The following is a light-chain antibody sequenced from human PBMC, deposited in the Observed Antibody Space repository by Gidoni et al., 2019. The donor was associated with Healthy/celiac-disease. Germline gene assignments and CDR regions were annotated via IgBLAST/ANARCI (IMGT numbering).Light chain of an antibody. CDR1: QSISISY. Sequence: DIVLTQSPGTLSLSPCERATIPCRASQSISISYLAWYQQKPGQAPRLLIYGASSRATGIPDRFSGSGSGTDFTLTISRLEPEDFAVYYCQQYGSSLYTFGQGTKLEIK. CDR2: GAS. CDR3: QQYGSSLYT. J-gene: IGKJ2*01. V-gene: IGKV3-20*01.